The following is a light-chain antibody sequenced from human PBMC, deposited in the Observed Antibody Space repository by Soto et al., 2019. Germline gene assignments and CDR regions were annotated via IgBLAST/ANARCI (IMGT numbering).Light chain of an antibody. CDR2: AAS. V-gene: IGKV1-39*01. CDR3: RQSYSTPQAT. CDR1: QSISSY. Sequence: DIQMTQSPSSLSASVGDRVTITCRASQSISSYLNWYQQKPGKAPKLLIYAASSLQSGVTSRFSGCGSGTDFTLTISSLQPEDFATYYCRQSYSTPQATFGQGTKLEIK. J-gene: IGKJ2*01.